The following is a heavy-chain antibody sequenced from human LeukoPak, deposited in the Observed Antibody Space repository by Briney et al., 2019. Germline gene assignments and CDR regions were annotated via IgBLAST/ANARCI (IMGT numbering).Heavy chain of an antibody. CDR1: GYTFTSYD. Sequence: ASVKVSCKASGYTFTSYDINWVRQATGQELEWMGWMNPNSGNTGYAQKFQGRVTMTRNTSISTAYMELSSLRSEDTAVYYCARAWSGGKDALSDYWGQGTLVTVSS. D-gene: IGHD4-23*01. V-gene: IGHV1-8*01. J-gene: IGHJ4*02. CDR3: ARAWSGGKDALSDY. CDR2: MNPNSGNT.